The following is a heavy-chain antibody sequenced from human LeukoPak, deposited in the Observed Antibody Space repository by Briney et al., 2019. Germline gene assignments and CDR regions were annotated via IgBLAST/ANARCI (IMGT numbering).Heavy chain of an antibody. V-gene: IGHV3-23*01. CDR3: AKDWWQWLFDY. CDR1: GFTFSSYA. J-gene: IGHJ4*02. Sequence: GGSLRLSCATSGFTFSSYAMSSVRQAPGKGLERVSAISGSRGSTYYADSVKGRFTISRDNSKNTLYLQMNSLRAEDTAVYYCAKDWWQWLFDYWGQGTLVTVSS. CDR2: ISGSRGST. D-gene: IGHD6-19*01.